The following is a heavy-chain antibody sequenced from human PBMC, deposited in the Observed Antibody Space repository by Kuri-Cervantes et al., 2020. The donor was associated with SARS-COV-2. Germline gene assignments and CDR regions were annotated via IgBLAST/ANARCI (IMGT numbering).Heavy chain of an antibody. J-gene: IGHJ4*02. V-gene: IGHV3-74*01. CDR3: ARDSMTTRDFDY. CDR2: LTNDGSDA. CDR1: GFTISSYT. D-gene: IGHD4-11*01. Sequence: GGSLRLSCTASGFTISSYTLTWVRQAPGKGLVWVSRLTNDGSDAIFADSVKGRFTISRDNAKNMLYLYVNSLRADDTAVYYCARDSMTTRDFDYWGQGTLVTVSS.